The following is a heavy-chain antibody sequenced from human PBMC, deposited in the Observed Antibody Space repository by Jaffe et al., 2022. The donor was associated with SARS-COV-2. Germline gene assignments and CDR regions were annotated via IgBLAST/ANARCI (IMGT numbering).Heavy chain of an antibody. D-gene: IGHD3-3*01. CDR3: ARANEGWLLYKNFDW. CDR1: GFTFSAYW. J-gene: IGHJ4*02. CDR2: IRQDGGEK. V-gene: IGHV3-7*03. Sequence: EVQLVESGGGLVQPGGSLRLSCAASGFTFSAYWMNWVRQAPGEGMEWVANIRQDGGEKYYVDSVKGRFTVSRDNAKNSLYLQMNSLRAEDTAVYYCARANEGWLLYKNFDWWGQGALVTVSS.